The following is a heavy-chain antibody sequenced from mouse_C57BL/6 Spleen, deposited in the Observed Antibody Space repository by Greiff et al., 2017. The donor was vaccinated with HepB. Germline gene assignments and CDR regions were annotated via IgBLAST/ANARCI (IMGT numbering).Heavy chain of an antibody. CDR2: IYPGDGDT. J-gene: IGHJ4*01. CDR3: ARRNDYDAMDY. Sequence: QSGPELVKPGASVKISCKASGYAFSSSWMNWVKQRPGKGLEWIGRIYPGDGDTNYNGKFKGKATLTADKSSSTAYMQLSSLTSEDSAVYFCARRNDYDAMDYWGQGTSVTVSS. CDR1: GYAFSSSW. V-gene: IGHV1-82*01.